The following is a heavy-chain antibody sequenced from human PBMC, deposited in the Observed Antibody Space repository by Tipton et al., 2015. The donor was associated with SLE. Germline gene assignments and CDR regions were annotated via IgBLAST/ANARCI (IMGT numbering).Heavy chain of an antibody. Sequence: LRLSCAVYGGSFSGYYWSWIRQPPGKGLEWIGEINHSGSTNYNPSLKSRVTISIDTSNDHFSLRLSSVTAADTAIYYCARSRRCWDKGAMDVWGKGTTVIVSS. CDR2: INHSGST. D-gene: IGHD4/OR15-4a*01. J-gene: IGHJ6*03. CDR1: GGSFSGYY. CDR3: ARSRRCWDKGAMDV. V-gene: IGHV4-34*01.